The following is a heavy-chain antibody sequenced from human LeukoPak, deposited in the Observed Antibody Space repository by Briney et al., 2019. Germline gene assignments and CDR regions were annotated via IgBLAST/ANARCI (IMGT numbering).Heavy chain of an antibody. J-gene: IGHJ4*02. CDR3: AREGSSGRFFGY. V-gene: IGHV3-53*01. D-gene: IGHD6-6*01. CDR2: IYSGGST. CDR1: GFTVSSNY. Sequence: GGSLRLSCAASGFTVSSNYMSWVRQAPGKGLEWVSVIYSGGSTYYADSVKGRFTISRDNSKNTLYLQMNSPRAEDTAVYYCAREGSSGRFFGYWGQGTLVTVSS.